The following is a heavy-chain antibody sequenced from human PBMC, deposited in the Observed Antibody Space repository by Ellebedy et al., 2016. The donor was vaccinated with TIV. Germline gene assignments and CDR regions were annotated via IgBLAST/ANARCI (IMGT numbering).Heavy chain of an antibody. J-gene: IGHJ4*02. D-gene: IGHD3-10*01. CDR2: ISGTSSYI. CDR3: ARTRGGEFDF. CDR1: GFTFGDFY. V-gene: IGHV3-11*06. Sequence: GESLKISXVASGFTFGDFYMAWIRQAPGRGLELVSYISGTSSYISYADSVRGRFTVSRDSAGNSLYLQMNGLTVDDTALYFCARTRGGEFDFWGQGSLVTVSS.